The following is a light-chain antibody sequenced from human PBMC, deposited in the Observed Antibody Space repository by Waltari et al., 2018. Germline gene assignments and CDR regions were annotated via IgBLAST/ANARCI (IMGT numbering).Light chain of an antibody. V-gene: IGLV2-14*03. CDR3: NSYTTSSTVV. Sequence: QSALTQPASVSGSPGQSLTISCPGTSIDIGTYNYVSWYQQHPGKAPKLVIFDVSNRPSGVSDRFSGSKSGDTASLTISGLQAEDEADYYCNSYTTSSTVVFGGGTTLTVL. J-gene: IGLJ2*01. CDR2: DVS. CDR1: SIDIGTYNY.